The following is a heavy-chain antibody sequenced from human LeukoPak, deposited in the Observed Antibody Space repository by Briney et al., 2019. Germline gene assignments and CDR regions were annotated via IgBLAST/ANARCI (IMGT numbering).Heavy chain of an antibody. CDR2: IYHTGST. Sequence: SETLSLTCAVSGDSISNSNWWSWVRQPPGKGLEWIGEIYHTGSTNYNPSLKSRVTISVDKSKNEFSLKLSSVTAADTAVYYCASLDALTGYYKGAYWGQGTLVTVSP. J-gene: IGHJ4*02. CDR1: GDSISNSNW. CDR3: ASLDALTGYYKGAY. V-gene: IGHV4-4*02. D-gene: IGHD3-9*01.